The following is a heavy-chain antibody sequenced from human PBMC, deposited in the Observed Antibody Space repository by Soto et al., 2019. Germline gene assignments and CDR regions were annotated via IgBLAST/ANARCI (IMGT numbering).Heavy chain of an antibody. Sequence: SLRLFCAGSAFTLRYHYIDWVRQAPGKGLEWVGRSRDKPQGYSTAYAASVKGRFTTSRDESKNSAYLQMNSLKTEDTAVYYCVRATYFSDSSGYTRCLDYWGQGTLVTVSS. CDR1: AFTLRYHY. CDR2: SRDKPQGYST. D-gene: IGHD3-22*01. J-gene: IGHJ4*02. V-gene: IGHV3-72*01. CDR3: VRATYFSDSSGYTRCLDY.